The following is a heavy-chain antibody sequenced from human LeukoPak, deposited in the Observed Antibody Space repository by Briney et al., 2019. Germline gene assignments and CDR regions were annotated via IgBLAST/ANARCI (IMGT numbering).Heavy chain of an antibody. V-gene: IGHV4-59*08. CDR1: GGSISSYY. CDR3: ARHSGSYLFDY. CDR2: IYYSGST. Sequence: SETLSLTCTVSGGSISSYYWSWIRQPPGKGLEWIGYIYYSGSTNYNPSLKSRVTIPVDTSKNQFSLKLSSVTAADTAVYYCARHSGSYLFDYWGQGTLVTVSS. D-gene: IGHD1-26*01. J-gene: IGHJ4*02.